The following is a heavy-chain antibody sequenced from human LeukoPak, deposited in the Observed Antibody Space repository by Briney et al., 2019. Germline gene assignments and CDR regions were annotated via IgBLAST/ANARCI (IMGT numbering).Heavy chain of an antibody. D-gene: IGHD2/OR15-2a*01. J-gene: IGHJ4*02. CDR1: GFVFSIYT. V-gene: IGHV3-64D*06. Sequence: TGGSLRLSCSASGFVFSIYTMYWVRQAPGKGPEYVSTISGSGNGGSIYYADSVEGRFTISRDDSKSIVYLQMNGLRSEDTAVYYCVKDFGRVRGTPDSWGQGTLVTVSS. CDR2: ISGSGNGGSI. CDR3: VKDFGRVRGTPDS.